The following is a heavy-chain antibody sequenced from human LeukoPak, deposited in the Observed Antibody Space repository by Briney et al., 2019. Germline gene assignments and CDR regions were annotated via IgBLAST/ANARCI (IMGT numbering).Heavy chain of an antibody. D-gene: IGHD6-13*01. CDR3: AREGKGGTWFNAVDV. CDR2: ISSSGSIT. V-gene: IGHV3-48*03. CDR1: GVAFNSYE. J-gene: IGHJ3*01. Sequence: GGSLRLSCADSGVAFNSYEMNWVRQAPGKGLERVSYISSSGSITYYADSVKGRFTISRDNAKNSLYLQMNSLRAEDTAVYYCAREGKGGTWFNAVDVWGQGTMVTVSS.